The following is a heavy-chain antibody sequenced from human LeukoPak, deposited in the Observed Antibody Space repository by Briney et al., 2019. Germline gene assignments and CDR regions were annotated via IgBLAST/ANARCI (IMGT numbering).Heavy chain of an antibody. D-gene: IGHD3-3*01. CDR1: GGSLSGYY. J-gene: IGHJ5*02. Sequence: SETLSLTCAVYGGSLSGYYWSWIRQPPGKGLEWIGEINHSGSTNYNPSLKSRVTISVDTSKNQFSLKLSSVTAAVTAVYYCARGDTIFGVVINWFDPWGQGTLVTVSS. V-gene: IGHV4-34*01. CDR2: INHSGST. CDR3: ARGDTIFGVVINWFDP.